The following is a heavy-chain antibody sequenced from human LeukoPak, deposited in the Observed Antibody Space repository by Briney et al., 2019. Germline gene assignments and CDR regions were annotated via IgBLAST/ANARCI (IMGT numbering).Heavy chain of an antibody. CDR3: ARYSGYEHFDY. Sequence: GGSLRLSCAASGFTFPVYAMSWVRQTPGKGLEWVAAMSTSGGSTYYADSVKGRFTISRDNSKNTLYLQMDSLRAEDTAVYYCARYSGYEHFDYRGQGTLVTVSS. CDR2: MSTSGGST. CDR1: GFTFPVYA. V-gene: IGHV3-23*01. J-gene: IGHJ4*02. D-gene: IGHD5-12*01.